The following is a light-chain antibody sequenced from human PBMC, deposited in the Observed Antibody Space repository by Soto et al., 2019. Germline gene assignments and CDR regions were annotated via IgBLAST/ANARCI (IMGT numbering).Light chain of an antibody. Sequence: DIQMTQSPSSLSASVGDRVTITCRASQSISSDLNWYQQKPGKAPKRLIYAASSLQSGVPSRFSGSGSGTEFTLTISSLQPEDFATYYCLQHNTYPWTFGQGTKVDTK. CDR1: QSISSD. CDR2: AAS. CDR3: LQHNTYPWT. V-gene: IGKV1-17*01. J-gene: IGKJ1*01.